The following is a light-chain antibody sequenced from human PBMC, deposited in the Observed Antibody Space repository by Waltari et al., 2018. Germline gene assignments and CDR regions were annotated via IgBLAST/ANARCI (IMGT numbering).Light chain of an antibody. CDR3: MQALQTPLFT. Sequence: DIVMTQSPLSLPVTPGEPASISCRYSQSLLHSNGYTFLDWYLQKPGQSPQLLIYLASNRASGVPDRFSGSGSGTDFTLKISRVEAEDVGVYYCMQALQTPLFTFGPGTKVDIK. CDR1: QSLLHSNGYTF. J-gene: IGKJ3*01. CDR2: LAS. V-gene: IGKV2-28*01.